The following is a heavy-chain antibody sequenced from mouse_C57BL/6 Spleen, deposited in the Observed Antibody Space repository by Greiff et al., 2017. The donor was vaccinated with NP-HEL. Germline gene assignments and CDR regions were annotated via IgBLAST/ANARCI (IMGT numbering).Heavy chain of an antibody. D-gene: IGHD4-1*02. J-gene: IGHJ4*01. CDR3: ARLQLVYAMDY. Sequence: DVMLVESGGGLVKPGGSLKLSCAASGFTFSSYTMSWVRQTPEKRLEWVATISGGGGNTYYPDSVKGRFTISRDNAKNTLYLQMSSLRSEDTALYYCARLQLVYAMDYWGQGTSVTVSS. CDR2: ISGGGGNT. CDR1: GFTFSSYT. V-gene: IGHV5-9*01.